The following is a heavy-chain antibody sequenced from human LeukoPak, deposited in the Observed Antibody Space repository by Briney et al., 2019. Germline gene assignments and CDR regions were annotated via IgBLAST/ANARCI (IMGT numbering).Heavy chain of an antibody. Sequence: GGSLRLSCAASGFTFSSYEMNWVRQAPGKGLEWVSYISSSGSTIYYADSVKGRFTISRDNAKNSLYLQMNSLRAEDTAVYYCARDEDYGGNLGYFDYWRRGTLVTVSS. J-gene: IGHJ4*02. CDR2: ISSSGSTI. CDR3: ARDEDYGGNLGYFDY. CDR1: GFTFSSYE. V-gene: IGHV3-48*03. D-gene: IGHD4-23*01.